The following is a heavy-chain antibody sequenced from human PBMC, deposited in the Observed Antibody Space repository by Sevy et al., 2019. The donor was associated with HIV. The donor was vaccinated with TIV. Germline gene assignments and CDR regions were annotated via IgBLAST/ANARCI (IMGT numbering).Heavy chain of an antibody. D-gene: IGHD3-16*01. V-gene: IGHV3-30*14. CDR3: ARDRGEILHSAFDY. CDR1: GLRFSDYS. CDR2: ISYDGRNNK. J-gene: IGHJ4*02. Sequence: GGSLRLSCAASGLRFSDYSMRWVRQAPGKGLEWVAVISYDGRNNKYNVDSVKGRFTISRDNSKNTLFLQMNSLRAEDSAIYYCARDRGEILHSAFDYWGQGTLVTVSS.